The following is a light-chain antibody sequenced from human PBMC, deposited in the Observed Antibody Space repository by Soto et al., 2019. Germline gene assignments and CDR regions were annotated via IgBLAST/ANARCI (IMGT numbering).Light chain of an antibody. CDR2: EVT. V-gene: IGLV2-14*01. J-gene: IGLJ3*02. Sequence: QSVLTQPASVSGSPGQSITISCTGSSSDVGGRDYASWYQQHPGKAPKVIIYEVTRWPSGVSGRFSGSKSGNTASLTISGLQPEDEADYYCSSFTNRNTWVFGGGTK. CDR3: SSFTNRNTWV. CDR1: SSDVGGRDY.